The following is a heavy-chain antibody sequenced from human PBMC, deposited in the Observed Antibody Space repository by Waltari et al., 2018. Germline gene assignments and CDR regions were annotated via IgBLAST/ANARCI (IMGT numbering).Heavy chain of an antibody. Sequence: EVQLVESGGGLVQPGGSLRLSCAASGFTFSSYWMHWVRQAPGKGLVWFSRINGDGSGTSYANSVKGRFTISRDHTKNTLYLQMNSRRAEDTAVYYCARSCGLRCHWFDPWGQGTLVTVSS. CDR1: GFTFSSYW. CDR3: ARSCGLRCHWFDP. D-gene: IGHD4-17*01. CDR2: INGDGSGT. J-gene: IGHJ5*02. V-gene: IGHV3-74*01.